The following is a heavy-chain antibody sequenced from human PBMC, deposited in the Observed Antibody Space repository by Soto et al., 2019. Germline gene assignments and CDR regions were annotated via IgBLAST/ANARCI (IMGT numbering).Heavy chain of an antibody. Sequence: QLQLQESGPGLVKPSETLSLTCTVSAGSISSSVYYWAWIRQPPGKGLEWIGSINYSGKTYYNPSRKSRVSISVDTFKNHFSLSLSSVTGAYTTVYCCARLIHCLTTACYFDYCGQVTLVTVSS. CDR2: INYSGKT. J-gene: IGHJ4*02. CDR1: AGSISSSVYY. V-gene: IGHV4-39*01. D-gene: IGHD3-22*01. CDR3: ARLIHCLTTACYFDY.